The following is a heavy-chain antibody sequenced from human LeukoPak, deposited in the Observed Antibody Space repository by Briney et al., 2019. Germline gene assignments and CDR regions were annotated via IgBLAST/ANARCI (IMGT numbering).Heavy chain of an antibody. V-gene: IGHV1-69*13. Sequence: ASVKVSCKASGGTFSSYAISWVRQAPGQGLEWMGGIIPIFGTANYAQKFQGRVMITADESTSTAYMELSSLRSEDTAVYYCARGNYDILTGYYRSFDYWGQGTLVTVSS. J-gene: IGHJ4*02. CDR3: ARGNYDILTGYYRSFDY. CDR1: GGTFSSYA. CDR2: IIPIFGTA. D-gene: IGHD3-9*01.